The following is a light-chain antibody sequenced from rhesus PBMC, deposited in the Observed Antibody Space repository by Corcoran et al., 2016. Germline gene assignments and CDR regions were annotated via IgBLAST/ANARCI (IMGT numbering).Light chain of an antibody. CDR3: MQTLQTPYS. CDR1: QSLLDSDGYTH. Sequence: DIVMTQTPLSLPVTPGEPASISCRSSQSLLDSDGYTHLHWYLPKPGQSTQRRIYLGSNRATGVPDRCSGRGSGTDFTLKISRVEAEDVGVYYCMQTLQTPYSFGQGTKVEIK. J-gene: IGKJ2*01. CDR2: LGS. V-gene: IGKV2-78*01.